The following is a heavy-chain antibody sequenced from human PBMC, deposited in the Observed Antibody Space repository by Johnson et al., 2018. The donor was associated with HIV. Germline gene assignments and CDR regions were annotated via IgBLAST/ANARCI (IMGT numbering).Heavy chain of an antibody. Sequence: VPLVESGGGLVQPGRSLRLSCAASGFTFDAYAMHWVRQAPGKGLEWVSGISWTSGTIGYADSVRGRFTSSRDNAKNSLYLQMTSPRAEDTAVYYCVCLRVSLSAFDIWGQGTMVTVSS. CDR3: VCLRVSLSAFDI. J-gene: IGHJ3*02. CDR1: GFTFDAYA. V-gene: IGHV3-9*01. D-gene: IGHD2-21*01. CDR2: ISWTSGTI.